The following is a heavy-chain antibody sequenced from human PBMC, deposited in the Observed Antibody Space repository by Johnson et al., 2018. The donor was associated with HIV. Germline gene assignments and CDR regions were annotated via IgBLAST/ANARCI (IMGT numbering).Heavy chain of an antibody. V-gene: IGHV3-74*01. CDR3: AREEVLDAVDI. CDR1: GFTFSSYW. D-gene: IGHD3-10*01. CDR2: INSDGSRT. Sequence: VQLVESGGGVVQPGGSLRLSCAASGFTFSSYWMHWVRQVAGKGLVWVARINSDGSRTNYADSVKGRFTISRDNAKNTLYLQMNSLRAEDTAVYYCAREEVLDAVDIWGQGTMVT. J-gene: IGHJ3*02.